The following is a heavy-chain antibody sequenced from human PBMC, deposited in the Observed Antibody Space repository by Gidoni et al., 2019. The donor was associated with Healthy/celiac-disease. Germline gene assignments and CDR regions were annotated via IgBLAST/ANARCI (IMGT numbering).Heavy chain of an antibody. J-gene: IGHJ4*02. Sequence: QVQLQESGPGLVKPSETLSLTCTASGGSISSYYWSWIRQPPGKGLEWIGYIYYSGSTNYNPSLKSRVTISVDTSKNQFSLKLSSVTAADTAVYYCARGTVVTPSGFDYWGQGTLVTVSS. CDR1: GGSISSYY. CDR3: ARGTVVTPSGFDY. CDR2: IYYSGST. D-gene: IGHD2-21*02. V-gene: IGHV4-59*01.